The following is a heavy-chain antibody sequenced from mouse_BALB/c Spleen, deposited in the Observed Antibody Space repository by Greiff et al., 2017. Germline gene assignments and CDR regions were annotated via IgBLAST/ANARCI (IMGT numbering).Heavy chain of an antibody. CDR1: GYSITSGYY. V-gene: IGHV3-6*02. Sequence: VQLQQSGPGLVKPSQSLSLTCSVTGYSITSGYYWNWIRQFPGNKLEWMGYISYDGSNNYNPSLKNRISITRDTSKNQFFLKLNSVTTEDTATYYCARFYGKEDYWGQGTTLTVSS. D-gene: IGHD2-1*01. CDR3: ARFYGKEDY. J-gene: IGHJ2*01. CDR2: ISYDGSN.